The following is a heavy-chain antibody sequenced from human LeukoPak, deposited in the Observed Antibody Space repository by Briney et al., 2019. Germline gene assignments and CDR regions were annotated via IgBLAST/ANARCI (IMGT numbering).Heavy chain of an antibody. Sequence: PPETLSLTCAVHEGSFTGFYWIWIRQPPGKGLEWIGEIDQSGITNYNPSLKSRLTISLDASKIQFSLRLRSVTAADTAIYYCARLPMILGRPHYYYMDVWGKGTTVTISS. CDR2: IDQSGIT. CDR1: EGSFTGFY. V-gene: IGHV4-34*01. J-gene: IGHJ6*03. D-gene: IGHD3-10*01. CDR3: ARLPMILGRPHYYYMDV.